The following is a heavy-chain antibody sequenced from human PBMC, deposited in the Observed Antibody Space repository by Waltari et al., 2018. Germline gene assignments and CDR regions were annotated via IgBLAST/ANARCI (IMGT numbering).Heavy chain of an antibody. CDR2: IYYIGST. D-gene: IGHD3-22*01. CDR3: ARSLTYYYDSSGYYELSTFDS. J-gene: IGHJ4*02. Sequence: QLQLQESGPGLVKPSETLSLTCTVSGGSISSSSYYWGWIRQPPGKGLGWIGSIYYIGSTYYNPFLKSRVTISLDTSKNQFSLKLISVTAADTAVYYCARSLTYYYDSSGYYELSTFDSWGQGTLVTVSS. CDR1: GGSISSSSYY. V-gene: IGHV4-39*01.